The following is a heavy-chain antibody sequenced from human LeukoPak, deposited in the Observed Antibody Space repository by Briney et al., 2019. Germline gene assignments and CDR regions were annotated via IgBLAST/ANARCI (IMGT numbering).Heavy chain of an antibody. CDR1: GYRFNDYW. Sequence: GESLKISCKGSGYRFNDYWIGWVRQMPGKGLQWMGVIYPDDPDIRYSPSFQGQVTISADKSIITAYLQWSGLKASDTAMYYCARHGRGSRSPNAFDFWGQGTMVTVSS. CDR3: ARHGRGSRSPNAFDF. CDR2: IYPDDPDI. D-gene: IGHD3-10*01. V-gene: IGHV5-51*01. J-gene: IGHJ3*01.